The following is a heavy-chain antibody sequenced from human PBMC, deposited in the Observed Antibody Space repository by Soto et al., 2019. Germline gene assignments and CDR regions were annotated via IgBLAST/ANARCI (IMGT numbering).Heavy chain of an antibody. D-gene: IGHD6-6*01. CDR3: ARSRYSSSSGYYYYYYGMDV. J-gene: IGHJ6*02. Sequence: ESGGGVVQPGRSLRLSCAASGFTFSSYAMHWVRQAPGKGLEWVAVISYDGSNKYYADSVKGRFTISRDNSKNTLYLQMNSLRAEDTAVYYCARSRYSSSSGYYYYYYGMDVWGQGTTVTVSS. V-gene: IGHV3-30-3*01. CDR2: ISYDGSNK. CDR1: GFTFSSYA.